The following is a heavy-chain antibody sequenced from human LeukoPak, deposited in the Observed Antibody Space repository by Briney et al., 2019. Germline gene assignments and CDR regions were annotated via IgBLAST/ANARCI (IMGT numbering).Heavy chain of an antibody. CDR2: IHSDGSST. V-gene: IGHV3-74*01. Sequence: GGSLSLSCAASGFTFSSYWMHWVRQAPGKGLVWVSRIHSDGSSTNYADSVKGRFTISRDNAKNTLYLQMNTLRAEDTAVYYCARDDAAAGIIFDYWGQGTLVTVSS. D-gene: IGHD6-13*01. CDR3: ARDDAAAGIIFDY. J-gene: IGHJ4*02. CDR1: GFTFSSYW.